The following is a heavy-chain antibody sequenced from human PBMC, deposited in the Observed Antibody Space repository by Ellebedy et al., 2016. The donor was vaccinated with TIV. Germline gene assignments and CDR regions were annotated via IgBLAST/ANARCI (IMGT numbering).Heavy chain of an antibody. Sequence: AASVKVSCKAFGYTITSNYMHWVRQAPGQGLEWMGKINPSGGSTTYAQKFPGRVTMTTDTSTSTVYMELSSLRSEDTAFYYCATGGRGDPGVRGVTTLDYWGQGTLVTVSS. D-gene: IGHD3-10*01. CDR3: ATGGRGDPGVRGVTTLDY. CDR2: INPSGGST. V-gene: IGHV1-46*01. CDR1: GYTITSNY. J-gene: IGHJ4*02.